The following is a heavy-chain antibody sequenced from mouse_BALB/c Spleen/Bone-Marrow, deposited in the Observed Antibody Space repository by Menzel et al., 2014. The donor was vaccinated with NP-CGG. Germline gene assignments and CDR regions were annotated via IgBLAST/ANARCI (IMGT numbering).Heavy chain of an antibody. CDR3: ARDGNYYFDY. CDR1: GFSLTSYG. CDR2: IWAGGST. Sequence: LQESGPGLVAPSQSLSITCTVSGFSLTSYGVHWVRQPPGKGLEWLGVIWAGGSTNYNSALMSRLSISKDNSKSQVFLKMNSLQTDDTAMYYCARDGNYYFDYWGQGTTLTVSS. J-gene: IGHJ2*01. D-gene: IGHD2-1*01. V-gene: IGHV2-9*02.